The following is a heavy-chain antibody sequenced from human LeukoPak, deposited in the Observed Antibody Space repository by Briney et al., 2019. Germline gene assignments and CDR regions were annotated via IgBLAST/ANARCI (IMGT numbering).Heavy chain of an antibody. CDR3: ARDSTLRFLGWLSPGDRPFWYFDL. CDR2: INPNSGGT. CDR1: GYTFTGYY. Sequence: GASVKVSCKASGYTFTGYYMHWVRQAPGQGLEWMGWINPNSGGTNYAQKFQGRVTMTRDTSISTAYMELSRLRSDDTAVYYCARDSTLRFLGWLSPGDRPFWYFDLWGRGTLVTVSS. D-gene: IGHD3-3*01. V-gene: IGHV1-2*02. J-gene: IGHJ2*01.